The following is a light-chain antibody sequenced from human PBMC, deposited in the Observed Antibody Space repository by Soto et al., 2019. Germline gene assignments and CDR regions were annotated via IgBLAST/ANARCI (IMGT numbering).Light chain of an antibody. CDR1: QNIGSF. Sequence: SPSSLSSSMDESVSITCRASQNIGSFLNWYQLKPGEPPRLLIYAASSLQSGVPSRFSGSGSGTDFTLTISSLQPEDFATYSCQQSYNSPQTFGRGTKVDIK. V-gene: IGKV1-39*01. CDR2: AAS. J-gene: IGKJ1*01. CDR3: QQSYNSPQT.